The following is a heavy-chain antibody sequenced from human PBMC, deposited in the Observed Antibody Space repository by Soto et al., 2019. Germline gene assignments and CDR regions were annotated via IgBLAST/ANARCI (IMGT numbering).Heavy chain of an antibody. V-gene: IGHV4-59*01. CDR3: ARIKKGVAYYMDV. CDR1: GGSIIRYY. Sequence: SETLSLTCTVSGGSIIRYYWSWIRQPPGKGLEWLGYIYYSGSTNYSPSLKSRVTISVDASKNQFSLKLSSVTAADTAVYYCARIKKGVAYYMDVWGKGTTVTVSS. D-gene: IGHD5-12*01. J-gene: IGHJ6*03. CDR2: IYYSGST.